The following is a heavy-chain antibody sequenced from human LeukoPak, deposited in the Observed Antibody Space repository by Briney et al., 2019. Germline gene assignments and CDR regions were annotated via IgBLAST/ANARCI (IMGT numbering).Heavy chain of an antibody. V-gene: IGHV5-51*01. D-gene: IGHD3-22*01. CDR1: GYSFTSYW. J-gene: IGHJ4*02. Sequence: GESLKISCKGSGYSFTSYWIGWVRQMRGKGLEWMGIIYPGDSDTRYSPSFQGQVTISADKSISTAYLQWSSLKASDTAMYYCARPYYDSSGSRGDYFDYWGQGTLVTVSS. CDR3: ARPYYDSSGSRGDYFDY. CDR2: IYPGDSDT.